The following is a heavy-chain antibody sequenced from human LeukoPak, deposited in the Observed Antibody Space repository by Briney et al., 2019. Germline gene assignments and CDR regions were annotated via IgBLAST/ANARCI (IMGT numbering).Heavy chain of an antibody. CDR1: GFTVSSNC. CDR2: IYSGGST. V-gene: IGHV3-53*01. D-gene: IGHD2-15*01. CDR3: ARDRRYCSGSSCYSGVDY. J-gene: IGHJ4*02. Sequence: TGGSLRLSCAASGFTVSSNCMTWVRQAPGKGLEWVSVIYSGGSTYYGDSVKGRFTISRDNSKNTLYLQMNSLRAEDTAVYYCARDRRYCSGSSCYSGVDYWGQGTLVTVSS.